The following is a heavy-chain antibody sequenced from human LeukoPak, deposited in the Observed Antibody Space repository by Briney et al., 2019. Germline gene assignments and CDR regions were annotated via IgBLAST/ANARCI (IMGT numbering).Heavy chain of an antibody. D-gene: IGHD4-23*01. CDR2: ISTSSSYI. CDR3: ARVRWNTFYMDV. CDR1: GFTFSSYS. V-gene: IGHV3-21*01. J-gene: IGHJ6*03. Sequence: GGSLRLSCAASGFTFSSYSMDWVRQAPGKGLEWVSSISTSSSYIYYTDSVKGRFTISRDNAKNSLYLQMNSLRAEDTAVYYCARVRWNTFYMDVWVKGTTVTVSS.